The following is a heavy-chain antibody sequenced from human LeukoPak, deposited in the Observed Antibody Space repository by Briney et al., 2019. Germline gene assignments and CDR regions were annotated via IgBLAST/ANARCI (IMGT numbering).Heavy chain of an antibody. CDR1: GFTFSSYG. Sequence: GGSLRLSCAAPGFTFSSYGMHWVRQAPGKGLEGVAVMWYDGSKKYYADSVKGRFTISRDNSKNTLYLQMNSLRAEDTAVYYCARGNSPMVGRYYLELWGQGTLVTVSS. J-gene: IGHJ4*02. CDR2: MWYDGSKK. CDR3: ARGNSPMVGRYYLEL. D-gene: IGHD4/OR15-4a*01. V-gene: IGHV3-33*01.